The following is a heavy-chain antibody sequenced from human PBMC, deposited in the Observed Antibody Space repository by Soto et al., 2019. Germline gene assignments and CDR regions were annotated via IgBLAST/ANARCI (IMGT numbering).Heavy chain of an antibody. Sequence: SVKVSCKASGGTFSSYTISWVRQAPGQGLEWMGRIIPILGIANYAQKFQGRVTIIADKSTSTAYMELSSLRSEDTAVYYCARGIRYCDWLFHDAFDIWGQGTMVTVSS. CDR3: ARGIRYCDWLFHDAFDI. CDR1: GGTFSSYT. D-gene: IGHD3-9*01. V-gene: IGHV1-69*02. CDR2: IIPILGIA. J-gene: IGHJ3*02.